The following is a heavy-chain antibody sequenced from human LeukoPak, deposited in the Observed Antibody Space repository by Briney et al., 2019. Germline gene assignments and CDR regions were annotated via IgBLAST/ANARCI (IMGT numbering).Heavy chain of an antibody. CDR1: GFTFSNYA. V-gene: IGHV3-23*01. Sequence: GGSLRLSCAASGFTFSNYAMSWVRQAPGKGLEWVSVISGSGSRIYYADSVKGRFTISRDNSKNTLYLQMGSLRAEDMAVYYCARLPKKDYYDSSGYPDYWGQGTLVTVSS. D-gene: IGHD3-22*01. CDR3: ARLPKKDYYDSSGYPDY. CDR2: ISGSGSRI. J-gene: IGHJ4*02.